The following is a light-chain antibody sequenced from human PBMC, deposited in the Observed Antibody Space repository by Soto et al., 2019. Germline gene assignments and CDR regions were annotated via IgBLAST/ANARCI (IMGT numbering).Light chain of an antibody. Sequence: QSGLTQPPSASGTPGQRVTISCSRSSSNIGTYSVSWYQHFPGTAPRLLIYSDNQRPSGVPDRFSASKSGASASLAISGLQSEDEADFYCAAWDDSLNGCVFGTGTKLTVL. CDR2: SDN. CDR3: AAWDDSLNGCV. V-gene: IGLV1-44*01. J-gene: IGLJ1*01. CDR1: SSNIGTYS.